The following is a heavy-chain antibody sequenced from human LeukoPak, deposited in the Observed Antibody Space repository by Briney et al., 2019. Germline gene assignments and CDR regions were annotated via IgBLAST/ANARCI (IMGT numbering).Heavy chain of an antibody. D-gene: IGHD3-22*01. CDR3: AKSSYYDSSGYYREYYFDF. CDR2: ISGSGGST. V-gene: IGHV3-23*01. J-gene: IGHJ4*02. CDR1: GFTFSTYA. Sequence: PGGSLRLSCAVSGFTFSTYAMSWVRQAPGKGLEWVSSISGSGGSTNYADSVKGRFTISRDNSKNTLYLQMNSLRDEDTAVYYCAKSSYYDSSGYYREYYFDFWGQGTLVTVSS.